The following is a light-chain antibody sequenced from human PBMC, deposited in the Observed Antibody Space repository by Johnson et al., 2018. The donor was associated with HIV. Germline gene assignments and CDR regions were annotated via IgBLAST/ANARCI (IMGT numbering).Light chain of an antibody. CDR1: SSNIGNNY. V-gene: IGLV1-51*01. Sequence: QSVLTQPPSVSAAPGQKVTISCSGSSSNIGNNYVSWYQQLPGTAPKLLIYDQDKRPSGIPDRFSGSKSGTSATLGISGLPTGDEADYYCGTWDSRLSTPNYVFGAGTKGTVL. CDR3: GTWDSRLSTPNYV. J-gene: IGLJ1*01. CDR2: DQD.